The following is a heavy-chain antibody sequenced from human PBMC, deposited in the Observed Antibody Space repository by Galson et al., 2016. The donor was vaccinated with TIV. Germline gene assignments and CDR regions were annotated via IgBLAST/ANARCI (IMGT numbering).Heavy chain of an antibody. J-gene: IGHJ3*02. CDR3: ARDPRGLTFDI. Sequence: TLSLTCTVSSGSMSSSGYYWNWIRQPAGKGLEWVGRVYASGSTNYNPSLESRLTISIDTSENQFFLKLTSVTAADTAVYYCARDPRGLTFDIWGQGTTVTVSS. CDR2: VYASGST. CDR1: SGSMSSSGYY. V-gene: IGHV4-61*02. D-gene: IGHD3-10*01.